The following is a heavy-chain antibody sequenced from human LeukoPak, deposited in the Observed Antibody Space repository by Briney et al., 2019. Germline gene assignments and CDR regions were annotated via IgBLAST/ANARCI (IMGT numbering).Heavy chain of an antibody. CDR3: ATDEFNSKFFQH. V-gene: IGHV3-74*01. CDR1: GCTFSSYW. J-gene: IGHJ1*01. CDR2: INSDGSST. D-gene: IGHD2-21*01. Sequence: GGSLRLSCAASGCTFSSYWMHWVRQAPGKGLVWVSRINSDGSSTSYADSVKGRFTISRDNAKNTLYLQMNSLRAEDTAVYFCATDEFNSKFFQHWGQGTLVTVSS.